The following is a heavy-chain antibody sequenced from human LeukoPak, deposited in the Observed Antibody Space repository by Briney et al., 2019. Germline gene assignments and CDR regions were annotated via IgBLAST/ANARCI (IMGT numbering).Heavy chain of an antibody. Sequence: SETLSLTCAVYGGSFSGYYWSWIRQPPGKGLEWIGEINHSGSTNYNPSLKSRVTISVDMSKTQFSLKLSSVTAADTAVYYCARGSSGSYWGQGTLVTVSS. CDR2: INHSGST. J-gene: IGHJ4*02. CDR3: ARGSSGSY. D-gene: IGHD1-26*01. V-gene: IGHV4-34*01. CDR1: GGSFSGYY.